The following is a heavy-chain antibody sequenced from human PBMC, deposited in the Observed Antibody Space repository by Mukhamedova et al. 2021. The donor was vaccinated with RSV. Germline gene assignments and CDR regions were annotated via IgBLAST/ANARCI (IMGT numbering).Heavy chain of an antibody. D-gene: IGHD6-19*01. CDR3: ARPGAVVKVANQFDY. V-gene: IGHV4-39*01. CDR2: IYYSGST. Sequence: IGSIYYSGSTYYNPSLKSRVTISVDTSKNQFSLKLSSVTAADTAVYYCARPGAVVKVANQFDYWGQGTLVTVSS. J-gene: IGHJ4*02.